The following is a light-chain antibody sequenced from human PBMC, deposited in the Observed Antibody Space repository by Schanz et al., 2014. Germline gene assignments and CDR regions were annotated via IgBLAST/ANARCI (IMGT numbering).Light chain of an antibody. CDR1: QSVRSN. CDR2: DAS. CDR3: QQYGSSPST. J-gene: IGKJ1*01. V-gene: IGKV3-15*01. Sequence: EIVMTQSPATLSVSPGERATLSCRASQSVRSNLAWYQQKPGQAPRLLIYDASTRATGIPARFSGSGSGTDFTLTISRLEPEDFAVYYCQQYGSSPSTFGQGTKVEIK.